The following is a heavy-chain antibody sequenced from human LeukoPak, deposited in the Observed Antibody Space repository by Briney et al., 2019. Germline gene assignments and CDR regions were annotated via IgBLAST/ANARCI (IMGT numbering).Heavy chain of an antibody. CDR3: ARGVGGWNTNWFDP. V-gene: IGHV4-34*01. CDR2: INHSAST. CDR1: GGSLRGFH. J-gene: IGHJ5*02. D-gene: IGHD1/OR15-1a*01. Sequence: SGTLSPTRAVHGGSLRGFHWGGGPQPPGKGAWWVGEINHSASTNYNPPLKSRVTISVDTSKNQFSLKLSSVTAADTVVYYCARGVGGWNTNWFDPWGQGTLVTVSS.